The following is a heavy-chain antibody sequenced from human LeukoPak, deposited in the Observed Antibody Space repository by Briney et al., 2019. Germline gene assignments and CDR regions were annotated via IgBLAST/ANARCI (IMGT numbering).Heavy chain of an antibody. CDR2: IYYSGST. Sequence: SETLSLTCTVPGGSISSSTYYWGWIRQPPGKGLEWIGNIYYSGSTYYNPSLKSRVTISVDTSKNQFSLKLSSVTAADTAVYYCARDGEYSSGYYLTGAFDIWGQGTMVTVSS. CDR3: ARDGEYSSGYYLTGAFDI. D-gene: IGHD3-22*01. CDR1: GGSISSSTYY. V-gene: IGHV4-39*02. J-gene: IGHJ3*02.